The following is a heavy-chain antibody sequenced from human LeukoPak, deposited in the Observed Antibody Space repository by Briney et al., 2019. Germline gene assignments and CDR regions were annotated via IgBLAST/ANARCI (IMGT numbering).Heavy chain of an antibody. D-gene: IGHD1-14*01. CDR2: IIPIFGTA. CDR1: GGTFSSYA. CDR3: AKTGTGFVGYYYYMDV. J-gene: IGHJ6*03. Sequence: SVKVSCTASGGTFSSYAISWVRQAPGQGLEWMGGIIPIFGTANYAQKFQGRVTITADKSTSTAYMELSSLRSEDTAVYYCAKTGTGFVGYYYYMDVWGKGTTVTVSS. V-gene: IGHV1-69*06.